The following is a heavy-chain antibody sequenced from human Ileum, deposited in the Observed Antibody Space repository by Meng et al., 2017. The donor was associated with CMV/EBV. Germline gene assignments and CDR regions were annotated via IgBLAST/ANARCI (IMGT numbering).Heavy chain of an antibody. Sequence: ISSSSDYWGWIRQPPGKGLEWIGSIYYSGSTYYNPSLKSRVTISVDTSKNQFSLKLSSVTAADTAVYYCARVGDIVVVPAAALSFDPWGQGTLVTVSS. J-gene: IGHJ5*02. V-gene: IGHV4-39*07. CDR2: IYYSGST. D-gene: IGHD2-2*01. CDR1: ISSSSDY. CDR3: ARVGDIVVVPAAALSFDP.